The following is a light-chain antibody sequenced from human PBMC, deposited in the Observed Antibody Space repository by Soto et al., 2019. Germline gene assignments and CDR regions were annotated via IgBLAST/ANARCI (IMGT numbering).Light chain of an antibody. CDR2: KAS. Sequence: DIPMTQSPSTLSASVGDRVIITCRASQSISSWLAWYQQKPGKAPELLIYKASSLQSGVPSRFSRSGSGTEVALTICSLQPDDFATYYCQHYNIYPLPFGGGTKVEIK. CDR3: QHYNIYPLP. V-gene: IGKV1-5*03. CDR1: QSISSW. J-gene: IGKJ4*01.